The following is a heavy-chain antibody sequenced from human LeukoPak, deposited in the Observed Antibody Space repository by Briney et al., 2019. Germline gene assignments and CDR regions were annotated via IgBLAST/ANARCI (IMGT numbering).Heavy chain of an antibody. V-gene: IGHV3-7*02. CDR3: AMLHGDF. CDR2: IKEDGSEK. D-gene: IGHD2-15*01. J-gene: IGHJ4*02. CDR1: GCTFSSYW. Sequence: QSGGSLRLSCAASGCTFSSYWMTWVRQAPGKGLEWVANIKEDGSEKYYVDSVKGRFTISRDNAKNSLYLQMNSLRAEDTAVYYCAMLHGDFWGQGTLVTVSS.